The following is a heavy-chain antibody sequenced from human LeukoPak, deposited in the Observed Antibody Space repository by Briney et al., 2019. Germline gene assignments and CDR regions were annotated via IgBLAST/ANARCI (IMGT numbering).Heavy chain of an antibody. Sequence: GASVKVSCKASGGTFSSYAISWVRQATGQGLEWMGWMNPNSGNTGYAQNFQGRVTMTRNTSITTAYMELSSLRSEDTAVYYCAGGPGYYGSGSSAGFDYRGQGTLVTVSS. V-gene: IGHV1-8*02. CDR3: AGGPGYYGSGSSAGFDY. CDR2: MNPNSGNT. CDR1: GGTFSSYA. J-gene: IGHJ4*02. D-gene: IGHD3-10*01.